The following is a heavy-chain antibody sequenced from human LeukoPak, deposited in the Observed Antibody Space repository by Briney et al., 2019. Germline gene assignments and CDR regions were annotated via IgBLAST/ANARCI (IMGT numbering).Heavy chain of an antibody. CDR2: ISSSGSTI. J-gene: IGHJ6*04. CDR3: ARDLGFGELLSDYYYYYGMDV. CDR1: GFTFSRYW. Sequence: GGSLRLSCAASGFTFSRYWMHWVRQAPGKGLEWVSYISSSGSTIYYADSVKGRFTISRDNAKNSLYLQMNSLRAEDTAVYYCARDLGFGELLSDYYYYYGMDVWGKGTTVTVSS. V-gene: IGHV3-48*03. D-gene: IGHD3-10*01.